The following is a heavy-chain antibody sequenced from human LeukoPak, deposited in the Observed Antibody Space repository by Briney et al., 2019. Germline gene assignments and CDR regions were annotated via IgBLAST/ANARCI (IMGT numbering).Heavy chain of an antibody. Sequence: SGGSLRLSCAASGFTFSNYAMTWVRQAPGKGLEWVSAISTSGGSTYYADSVKGRFTISRDNSKNTLYLQMNSLRAEDTAVYYCAKKSGRGYSYGRNYFDYWGQGTLVTVSS. CDR2: ISTSGGST. CDR3: AKKSGRGYSYGRNYFDY. V-gene: IGHV3-23*01. CDR1: GFTFSNYA. J-gene: IGHJ4*02. D-gene: IGHD5-18*01.